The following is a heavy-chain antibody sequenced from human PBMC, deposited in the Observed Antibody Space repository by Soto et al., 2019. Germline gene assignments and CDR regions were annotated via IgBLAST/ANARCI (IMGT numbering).Heavy chain of an antibody. J-gene: IGHJ4*02. D-gene: IGHD1-7*01. V-gene: IGHV4-39*01. CDR1: GGSISSSFFY. CDR2: IYYSGST. Sequence: SETLSLTCTVSGGSISSSFFYGGWIRQPPGKGLEWIGTIYYSGSTYYKPSLKNRDNISVDTSKNQLSLKLRSVTAADTSIYYCARHLSLNYPFDYWGQGTLVTVSS. CDR3: ARHLSLNYPFDY.